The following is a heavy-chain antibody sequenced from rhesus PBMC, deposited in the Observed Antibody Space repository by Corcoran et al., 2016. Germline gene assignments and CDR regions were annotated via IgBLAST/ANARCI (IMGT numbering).Heavy chain of an antibody. D-gene: IGHD4-29*01. Sequence: QVQLQESGPGLVKPSETLSLTCAVSGGSFSGYWWSWIRQPPGKGLEWIGEINGNSGSTNYNPSRKSRVTISKDASKNQFSLKLSAVTAADTAVYYCARYTDYGSSSLLGYWGQGVLVTVSS. V-gene: IGHV4-80*01. J-gene: IGHJ4*01. CDR2: INGNSGST. CDR3: ARYTDYGSSSLLGY. CDR1: GGSFSGYW.